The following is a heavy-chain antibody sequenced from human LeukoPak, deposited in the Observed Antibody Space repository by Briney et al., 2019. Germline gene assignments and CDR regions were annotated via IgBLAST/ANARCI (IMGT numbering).Heavy chain of an antibody. D-gene: IGHD5-18*01. V-gene: IGHV4-34*01. CDR2: INHSGST. Sequence: SETLSLTCAVYGGSFSGYYWSWIRQPPGKGLEWIGEINHSGSTNYNPSLKSRVTISVDTSKNQFSLKLSPVTAADTAVYYCARAIRYSYGQRPVYYYGMDVWGQGTTVTVSS. CDR1: GGSFSGYY. CDR3: ARAIRYSYGQRPVYYYGMDV. J-gene: IGHJ6*02.